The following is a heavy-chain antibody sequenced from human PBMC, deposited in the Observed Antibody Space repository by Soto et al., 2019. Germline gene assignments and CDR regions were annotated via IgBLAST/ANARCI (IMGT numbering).Heavy chain of an antibody. CDR3: AKGERLYYYDYGMDV. Sequence: ASVKVSLNDSGHNFTTYAMLCVLQAPGQKLDWMGWINTGNWNIKYSPKFHSRATITRDTSESTAYMELSSLKYEDTAVYYCAKGERLYYYDYGMDVWGQGSTVTVSS. CDR1: GHNFTTYA. V-gene: IGHV1-3*04. J-gene: IGHJ6*02. CDR2: INTGNWNI. D-gene: IGHD3-3*01.